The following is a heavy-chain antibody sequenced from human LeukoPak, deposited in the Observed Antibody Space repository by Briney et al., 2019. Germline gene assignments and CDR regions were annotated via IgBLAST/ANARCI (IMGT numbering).Heavy chain of an antibody. J-gene: IGHJ6*02. CDR3: XXXRSSIAAXHAXXYYYXGMDV. V-gene: IGHV4-39*01. Sequence: PSETLSLTCTVSGGSISSSSYYWGWIRQPPGKGLEWIGSIYYSGSTYYNPSLKSRVTISVDTSKNQFSLKLSSVTAADTAVYYCXXXRSSIAAXHAXXYYYXGMDVWGQGTTVTVSS. CDR2: IYYSGST. D-gene: IGHD6-6*01. CDR1: GGSISSSSYY.